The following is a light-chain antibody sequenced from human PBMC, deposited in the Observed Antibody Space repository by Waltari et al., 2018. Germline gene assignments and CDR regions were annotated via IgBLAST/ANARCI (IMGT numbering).Light chain of an antibody. Sequence: QSALTQPASVSGSPGQSITISCTGTSCDLGSYTYVSWYQQHPGKAPKRMIYDVSNRPSGVSSRFSGSKSGNTASLTISGLQTEDEADYYCNSYTSSNTLVFGGGTKLTVL. CDR2: DVS. V-gene: IGLV2-14*03. CDR3: NSYTSSNTLV. CDR1: SCDLGSYTY. J-gene: IGLJ2*01.